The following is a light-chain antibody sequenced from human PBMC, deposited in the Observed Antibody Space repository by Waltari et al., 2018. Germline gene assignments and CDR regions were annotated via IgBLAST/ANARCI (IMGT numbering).Light chain of an antibody. CDR1: QSVFPSSTYGNA. V-gene: IGKV4-1*01. Sequence: DIVMTQSPDFLPVSLGARATISCRSSQSVFPSSTYGNAIAWFQQRPGQPPKLLIYWTSTRESGVPDRFSGSGSGTDFTLTISSLQAEDVAVYYCQQYYSIPYTFGPGTKLEIK. CDR2: WTS. J-gene: IGKJ2*01. CDR3: QQYYSIPYT.